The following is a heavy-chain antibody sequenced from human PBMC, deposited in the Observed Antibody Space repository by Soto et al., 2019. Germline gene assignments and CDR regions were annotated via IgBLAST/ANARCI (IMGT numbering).Heavy chain of an antibody. CDR1: GFTFSNAW. V-gene: IGHV3-15*07. Sequence: PGGSLRLSCAASGFTFSNAWMNWVRQAPGKGLEWVGRIKSKTDGGTTDYAAPVKGRFTISRDDSKNTLYLQMNSLKTEDTAVYYCTTEKDFWSGPYYFDYWGQGTLVTVSS. D-gene: IGHD3-3*01. CDR3: TTEKDFWSGPYYFDY. CDR2: IKSKTDGGTT. J-gene: IGHJ4*02.